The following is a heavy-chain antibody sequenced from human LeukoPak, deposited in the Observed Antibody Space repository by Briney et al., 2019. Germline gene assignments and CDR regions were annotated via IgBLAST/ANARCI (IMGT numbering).Heavy chain of an antibody. CDR1: GFTFSSYG. Sequence: GGSLSLSCAASGFTFSSYGMSWVRRAPGKGPEWVSGISGSGGNTYYADSVKGRFTISRDNSQNTLYLQMNTLRAEDTAVYYCAKVVSGYHFDSWGQGTLVTVSS. CDR3: AKVVSGYHFDS. D-gene: IGHD5-12*01. J-gene: IGHJ5*01. CDR2: ISGSGGNT. V-gene: IGHV3-23*01.